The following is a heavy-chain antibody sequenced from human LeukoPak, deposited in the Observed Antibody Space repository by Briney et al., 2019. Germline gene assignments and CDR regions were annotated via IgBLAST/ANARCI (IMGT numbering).Heavy chain of an antibody. CDR3: AKEGGSGSYYNEYDWFDP. CDR1: GFTFSTYG. J-gene: IGHJ5*02. D-gene: IGHD3-10*01. Sequence: PGGSLRLSCAASGFTFSTYGMHWVRQAPGKGLEWVAVISYDGSNKYYADSVKGRFTISRDNSKNTLYLQMNSLRAEDTAVYYCAKEGGSGSYYNEYDWFDPWGQGTLVTVSS. CDR2: ISYDGSNK. V-gene: IGHV3-30*18.